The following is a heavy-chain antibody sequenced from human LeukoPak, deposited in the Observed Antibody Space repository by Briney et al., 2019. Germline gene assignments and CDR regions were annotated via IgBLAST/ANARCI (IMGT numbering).Heavy chain of an antibody. CDR1: GFTFSSYS. CDR3: SRAKIAAAGTGDFDV. J-gene: IGHJ3*01. CDR2: FSATDGSA. Sequence: GGSLRLSCAASGFTFSSYSMTWVRQAPGKGLEWVSAFSATDGSAQYAESVEGRFTISRDNSKNTLFLQMNSLGAEDTAVYYCSRAKIAAAGTGDFDVWGQGTLVTVSS. D-gene: IGHD6-13*01. V-gene: IGHV3-23*01.